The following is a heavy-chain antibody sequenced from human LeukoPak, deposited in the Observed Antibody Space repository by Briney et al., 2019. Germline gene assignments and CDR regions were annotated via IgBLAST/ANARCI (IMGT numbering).Heavy chain of an antibody. CDR3: AREDGYNRYFDY. CDR2: IIPILGIA. Sequence: ASVKVSCKASGGTFSSYTISWVRQAPEQGLEWMGRIIPILGIANYAQKFQGRVTITADKSTSTAYMELSSLRSEDTAVYYCAREDGYNRYFDYWGQGTLVTVSS. V-gene: IGHV1-69*04. CDR1: GGTFSSYT. D-gene: IGHD5-24*01. J-gene: IGHJ4*02.